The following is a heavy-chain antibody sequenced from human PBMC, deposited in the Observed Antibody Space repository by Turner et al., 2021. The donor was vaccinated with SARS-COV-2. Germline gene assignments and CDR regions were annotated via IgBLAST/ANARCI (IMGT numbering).Heavy chain of an antibody. V-gene: IGHV3-53*01. J-gene: IGHJ5*02. D-gene: IGHD3-16*01. Sequence: EVQLVESGGELIQTGGSLRLSCAVSGFSVSNNYMSWVRQAPGKGLEWVSVIYTGGSKYYTGSVKGRLTISGDNSNNPVFLQVNSLRAEDTAIYYGAGGGGSSSTCVSWGQGTLVTVSS. CDR2: IYTGGSK. CDR3: AGGGGSSSTCVS. CDR1: GFSVSNNY.